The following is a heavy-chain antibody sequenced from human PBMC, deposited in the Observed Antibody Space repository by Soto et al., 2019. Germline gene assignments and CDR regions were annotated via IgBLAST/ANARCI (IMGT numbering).Heavy chain of an antibody. Sequence: PSETLSLTCTVSGGSISSGGYYWSWIRQHPGKGLEWIGYIYYSGSTYYNPSLKSRLTISVDTSKNQVSLNLSSVTAADTAVYFCARLGGYYQALDHWSQGTLVTVSS. J-gene: IGHJ4*02. CDR1: GGSISSGGYY. V-gene: IGHV4-30-4*08. D-gene: IGHD3-3*01. CDR2: IYYSGST. CDR3: ARLGGYYQALDH.